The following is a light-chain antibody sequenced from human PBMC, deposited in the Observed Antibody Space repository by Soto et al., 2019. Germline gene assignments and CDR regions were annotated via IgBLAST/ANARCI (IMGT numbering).Light chain of an antibody. Sequence: EIVLTQSPGTLSLSSGERATLSCGASQSVNSNYLAWYQQKPGQPPRVLIHDASSRATGIPDRFSGSGSGTDFTLTISRLEPEDFAVYYCQQYGSSPRTFGQGTKVDIK. CDR1: QSVNSNY. CDR3: QQYGSSPRT. CDR2: DAS. V-gene: IGKV3-20*01. J-gene: IGKJ1*01.